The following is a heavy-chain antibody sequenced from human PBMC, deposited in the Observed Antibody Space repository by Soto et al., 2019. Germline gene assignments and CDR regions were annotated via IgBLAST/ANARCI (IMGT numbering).Heavy chain of an antibody. Sequence: GASVKVSCKASENTFSSYYLHWVRQAPGQGLEWMGGIIPIFGTANYAQKFQGRVTITADESTSTAYMELSSLRSEDTAVYYCAPTEGYCISTSCYHWFDPWGQGTLVTVSS. CDR1: ENTFSSYY. D-gene: IGHD2-2*01. CDR3: APTEGYCISTSCYHWFDP. J-gene: IGHJ5*02. V-gene: IGHV1-69*13. CDR2: IIPIFGTA.